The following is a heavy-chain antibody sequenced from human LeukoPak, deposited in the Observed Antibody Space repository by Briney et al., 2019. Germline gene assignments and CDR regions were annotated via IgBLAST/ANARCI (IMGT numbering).Heavy chain of an antibody. D-gene: IGHD2-8*01. V-gene: IGHV3-33*08. J-gene: IGHJ3*02. Sequence: GGSLSLSCAASGFAFSTYGLNWVRRAPGKGLEWVALIWFDGSNKYYADSVKGRFTISRDNSKNTLYLQMNSLRAEDTAVYYCARDPGYCFNGVWPADAFDIWGQGTMFTVSS. CDR2: IWFDGSNK. CDR3: ARDPGYCFNGVWPADAFDI. CDR1: GFAFSTYG.